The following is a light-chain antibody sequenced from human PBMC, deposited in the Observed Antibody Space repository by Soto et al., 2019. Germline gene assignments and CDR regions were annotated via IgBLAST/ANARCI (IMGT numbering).Light chain of an antibody. J-gene: IGKJ1*01. CDR2: QTS. CDR1: QYINTR. Sequence: EIVLSPSPATLSSFPGDRVTLSCRASQYINTRLAWYQHRPGQAPRLLIYQTSTRATGIPARFSGSGSGTEFTLTISSLQSEDFAVYSCQQYNNWPQTCGQGNKVDIK. V-gene: IGKV3-15*01. CDR3: QQYNNWPQT.